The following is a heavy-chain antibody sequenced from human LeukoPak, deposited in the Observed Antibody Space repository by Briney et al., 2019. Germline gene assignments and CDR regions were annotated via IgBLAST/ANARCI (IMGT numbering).Heavy chain of an antibody. Sequence: GGALRLSCAASGFTFSIYWMQWVRQAPGEGLVWASRISSDGTTTTYADSVKGRFTISRDNAKNTLYLEVRSLRAEDTAVYFCARDADGPGSLIDYWGQGTLVTVSS. CDR3: ARDADGPGSLIDY. D-gene: IGHD2-8*01. CDR2: ISSDGTTT. J-gene: IGHJ4*02. V-gene: IGHV3-74*01. CDR1: GFTFSIYW.